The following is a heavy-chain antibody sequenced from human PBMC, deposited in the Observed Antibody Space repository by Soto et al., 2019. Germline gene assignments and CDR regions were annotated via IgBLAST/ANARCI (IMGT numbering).Heavy chain of an antibody. V-gene: IGHV4-4*07. CDR2: MQHTGNT. D-gene: IGHD3-16*01. CDR1: GASIRSYH. CDR3: AKDVSSRRWFDP. Sequence: PSETLSLTYAVSGASIRSYHWSWIRQPAGKGLEWIGRMQHTGNTNYNPSLKSRVTMSVDTSKNQISLKMTSVTAADTAVYFCAKDVSSRRWFDPWGQGILVTVSS. J-gene: IGHJ5*02.